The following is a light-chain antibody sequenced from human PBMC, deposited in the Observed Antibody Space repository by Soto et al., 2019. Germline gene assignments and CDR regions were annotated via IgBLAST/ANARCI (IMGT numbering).Light chain of an antibody. Sequence: EIVLTQSPATLSLSPGERATLSCRASQSVSSYLAWYQQKPGQAPRLLIYDASNRAAGIPARFSGSGSGTDFTLTITSREPEDFAVYYCQQRLNWPPITFGPGTTVEIK. CDR2: DAS. CDR1: QSVSSY. CDR3: QQRLNWPPIT. J-gene: IGKJ3*01. V-gene: IGKV3-11*01.